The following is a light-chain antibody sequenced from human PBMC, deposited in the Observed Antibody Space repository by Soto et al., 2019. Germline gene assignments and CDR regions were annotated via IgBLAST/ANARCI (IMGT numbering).Light chain of an antibody. CDR2: EVT. V-gene: IGLV2-14*01. CDR3: SSYTSSSNHYV. J-gene: IGLJ1*01. Sequence: QSALTQPASVSGSPGQSITISCTGTTSDIGGYNYVSWYQQHPGKAPKLIIYEVTNRPSGVSNRFSGSKSGNTASLTISGLQAEAGADYYCSSYTSSSNHYVFGTGTKVTVL. CDR1: TSDIGGYNY.